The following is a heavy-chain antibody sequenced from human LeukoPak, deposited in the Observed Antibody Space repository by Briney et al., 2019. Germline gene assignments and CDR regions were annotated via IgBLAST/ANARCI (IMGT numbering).Heavy chain of an antibody. CDR1: GGSISTYY. V-gene: IGHV4-59*01. Sequence: SETLSLTCTVSGGSISTYYWNWIRQPPGKGLEWIGYIYYSGNNNYNPSLTGRVTISVDTSKNQFSLKLSSVTAADTAVYYRAREYNYYDSSGWDAFEIWGQGTMVTVSS. CDR3: AREYNYYDSSGWDAFEI. CDR2: IYYSGNN. J-gene: IGHJ3*02. D-gene: IGHD3-22*01.